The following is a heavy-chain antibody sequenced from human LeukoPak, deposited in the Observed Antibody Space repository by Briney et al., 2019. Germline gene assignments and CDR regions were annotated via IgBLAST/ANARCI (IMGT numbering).Heavy chain of an antibody. Sequence: PSQTLSLTCAVSGGSIISGGYSWSWLRQPPGTGLEWIGYIYHSGSTYYNPSLKSRVTISVDRSKNQFSLKLSSVTAADTAVYYCASSAAMADGFDYWGQGTLVTVSS. CDR1: GGSIISGGYS. D-gene: IGHD5-18*01. CDR2: IYHSGST. CDR3: ASSAAMADGFDY. V-gene: IGHV4-30-2*01. J-gene: IGHJ4*02.